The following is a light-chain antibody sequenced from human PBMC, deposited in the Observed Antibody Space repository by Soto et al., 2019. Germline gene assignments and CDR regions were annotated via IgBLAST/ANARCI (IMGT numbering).Light chain of an antibody. CDR1: NSDVGGYDY. J-gene: IGLJ2*01. CDR3: SSYKSRHSEVI. V-gene: IGLV2-14*03. CDR2: DVN. Sequence: QSALTQPASVSGSPGQSITISCTGTNSDVGGYDYVSWYQQHPGKAPKLIIYDVNNRPSGISTRFSGSKSGNTASLTISGLQAEDEADYYCSSYKSRHSEVIFGGGTKLTVL.